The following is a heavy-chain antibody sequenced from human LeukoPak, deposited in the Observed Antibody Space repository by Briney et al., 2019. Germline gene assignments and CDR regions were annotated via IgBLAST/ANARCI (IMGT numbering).Heavy chain of an antibody. D-gene: IGHD3/OR15-3a*01. V-gene: IGHV1-18*01. CDR3: ASRFGQKLGYYYGMDV. CDR1: GYTFTSYG. J-gene: IGHJ6*02. CDR2: ISAYNGNT. Sequence: GASVKVSCKASGYTFTSYGISWVRQAPGQGLEWMGWISAYNGNTNYAQKVQGRVTMTTDTSTSTAYMELSRLRSDDTAVYYCASRFGQKLGYYYGMDVWGQGTTVTVSS.